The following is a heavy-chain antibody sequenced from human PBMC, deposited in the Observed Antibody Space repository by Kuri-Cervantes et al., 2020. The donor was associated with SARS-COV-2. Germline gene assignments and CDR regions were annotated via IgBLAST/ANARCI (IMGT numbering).Heavy chain of an antibody. CDR3: ARRYRWTYYFDF. D-gene: IGHD2-2*02. Sequence: GESLKISCAAPGFTFSSYAMHRVRQAPGKGLEWVAVISYDGSNKYYVDSVKGRFTISRDNSKNTLYLQMNSLRDEDTAVYYCARRYRWTYYFDFWGQGTLVTVSS. V-gene: IGHV3-30-3*01. J-gene: IGHJ4*02. CDR2: ISYDGSNK. CDR1: GFTFSSYA.